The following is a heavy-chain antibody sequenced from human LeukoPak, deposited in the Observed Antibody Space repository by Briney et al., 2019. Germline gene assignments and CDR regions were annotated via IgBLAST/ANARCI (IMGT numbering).Heavy chain of an antibody. J-gene: IGHJ3*02. CDR2: IIPIFGTA. CDR1: GGTFSSYA. V-gene: IGHV1-69*13. Sequence: ASVTVSCKASGGTFSSYAISWVRQAPGQGLEWMGGIIPIFGTANYAQKFQGRVTITADESTSTAYMELSSLRSEDTAVYYCARADGSGSYWRAFDIWGQGTMVTVSS. CDR3: ARADGSGSYWRAFDI. D-gene: IGHD3-10*01.